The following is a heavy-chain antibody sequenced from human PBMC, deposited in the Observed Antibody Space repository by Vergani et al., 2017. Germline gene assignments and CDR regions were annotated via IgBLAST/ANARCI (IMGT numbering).Heavy chain of an antibody. CDR2: IYPGDSDT. CDR1: GYSFTSYW. J-gene: IGHJ3*02. CDR3: ASQYCSGGSCYAVNGAFDI. D-gene: IGHD2-15*01. Sequence: EVQLVQSGAEVKKPGESLKISCTGSGYSFTSYWIGWVRQMPGKGLEWMGIIYPGDSDTRYSPSFQGQVTISADKSISTAYLQWSSLKASDTAMYYCASQYCSGGSCYAVNGAFDIWGQGTMVTVSS. V-gene: IGHV5-51*01.